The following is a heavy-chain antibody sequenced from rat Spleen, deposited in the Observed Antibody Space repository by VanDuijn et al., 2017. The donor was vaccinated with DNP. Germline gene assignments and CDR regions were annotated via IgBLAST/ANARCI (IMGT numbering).Heavy chain of an antibody. D-gene: IGHD2-1*01. V-gene: IGHV2S12*01. CDR3: ARHTYGHFFDY. CDR2: ISSGGNT. Sequence: QVQLKESGPGLVQPSQTLSLTCTVSGFSLTTNGVSWVRQPPGKGLEWIAAISSGGNTYFNSALKSRLTISRDTSKGQVFLKMNSLQPEDTGTYYCARHTYGHFFDYWGQGVMVTVSS. CDR1: GFSLTTNG. J-gene: IGHJ2*01.